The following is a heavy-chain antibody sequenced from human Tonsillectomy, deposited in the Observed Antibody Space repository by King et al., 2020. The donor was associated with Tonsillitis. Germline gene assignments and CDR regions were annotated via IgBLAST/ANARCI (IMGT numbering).Heavy chain of an antibody. J-gene: IGHJ3*02. D-gene: IGHD3-10*01. CDR1: GYTFTGYH. Sequence: QLVQSGAEVKKPGASVKVSCKASGYTFTGYHMHWVRQARGQGLEWMGWISPNSGGTNYAQMFQGRVTMTRDTSITTAYMELSGLRSDETAVYYCAKIGTAYGAFDIWGQGTMVTVSS. CDR3: AKIGTAYGAFDI. V-gene: IGHV1-2*02. CDR2: ISPNSGGT.